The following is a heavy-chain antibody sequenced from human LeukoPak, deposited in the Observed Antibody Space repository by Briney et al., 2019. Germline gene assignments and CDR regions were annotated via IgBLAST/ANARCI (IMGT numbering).Heavy chain of an antibody. CDR2: IYYSGST. D-gene: IGHD4-17*01. V-gene: IGHV4-61*01. CDR3: ARVRDGDYFDP. CDR1: GGSVSSGSYY. J-gene: IGHJ5*02. Sequence: SETLSLTCTVSGGSVSSGSYYWSWIRQPPGKGLEGIGYIYYSGSTNYNPSLKSRVTISVDTSKNQFSLKLSSVTAADTAVYYCARVRDGDYFDPWGQGTLVTVSS.